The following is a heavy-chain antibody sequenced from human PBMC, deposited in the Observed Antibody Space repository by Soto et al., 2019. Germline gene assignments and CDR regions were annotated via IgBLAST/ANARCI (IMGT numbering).Heavy chain of an antibody. Sequence: ASVKVSCKASGYSFTKYHMHWVRQAPGQGLEWMGWINPGSGVTNQAQKFQGRVTMTRDTSITTTYMELNSLTSDDTAVYYCARVAGHKNARFDSWGQGALVTVSS. CDR3: ARVAGHKNARFDS. CDR1: GYSFTKYH. CDR2: INPGSGVT. D-gene: IGHD1-1*01. J-gene: IGHJ4*02. V-gene: IGHV1-2*02.